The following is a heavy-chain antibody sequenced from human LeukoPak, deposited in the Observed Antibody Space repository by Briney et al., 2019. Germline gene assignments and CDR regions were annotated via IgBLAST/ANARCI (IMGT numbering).Heavy chain of an antibody. CDR3: AKGAIAAAPGD. J-gene: IGHJ4*02. CDR2: IYYSGST. Sequence: PSETLSLTCTVSGGSISSGGYYWSWIRQHPGKGLEWIGYIYYSGSTYYNPSLKSRVTISVDTSKNQLSLKLSSVTAADTAVYYCAKGAIAAAPGDWGQGTLVTVSS. V-gene: IGHV4-31*03. CDR1: GGSISSGGYY. D-gene: IGHD6-13*01.